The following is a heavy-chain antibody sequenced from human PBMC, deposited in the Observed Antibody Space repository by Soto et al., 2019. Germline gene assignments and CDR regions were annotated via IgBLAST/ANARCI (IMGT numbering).Heavy chain of an antibody. CDR3: ERVLYSGWGSYSPYEMDV. V-gene: IGHV1-69*01. Sequence: QVQLVQSGAEVKKPGSSVKVSCKTSGVSFNNNGIGWVRQAPGHGLEWMGGVSPPFRTSNYARKFQGSISIAAGATTGTVNKEQRKLTSEATAQYYMERVLYSGWGSYSPYEMDVWGQGTTVTVSS. CDR1: GVSFNNNG. J-gene: IGHJ6*02. CDR2: VSPPFRTS. D-gene: IGHD3-10*01.